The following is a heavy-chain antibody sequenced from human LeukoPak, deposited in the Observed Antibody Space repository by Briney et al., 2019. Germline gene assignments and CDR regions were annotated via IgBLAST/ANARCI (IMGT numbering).Heavy chain of an antibody. CDR2: IYPGDSDT. Sequence: GESLKISCKSSGYSFTSYWIGWVRQMPGKGLEWMGIIYPGDSDTRYSPSFQGQVTISADKSISTAYLQWSSLKASDTAMYYCARHSPSYYYDSSGYHDDAFDIWGQGTMVTVSS. D-gene: IGHD3-22*01. CDR1: GYSFTSYW. V-gene: IGHV5-51*01. CDR3: ARHSPSYYYDSSGYHDDAFDI. J-gene: IGHJ3*02.